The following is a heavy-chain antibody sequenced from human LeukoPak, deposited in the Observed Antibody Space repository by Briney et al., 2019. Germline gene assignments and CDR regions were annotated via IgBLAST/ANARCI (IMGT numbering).Heavy chain of an antibody. CDR1: GFTFSNAW. J-gene: IGHJ4*02. D-gene: IGHD1-26*01. CDR3: TTGVGATTY. CDR2: IKSKTDGGTT. V-gene: IGHV3-15*01. Sequence: GGSLRLSCAASGFTFSNAWMSWVRQAPGKGLEWVGSIKSKTDGGTTDYAAPVKSRFTISRDDSKNTLYLQMNSLKTEDTAVYYCTTGVGATTYWGQGTLVTVSS.